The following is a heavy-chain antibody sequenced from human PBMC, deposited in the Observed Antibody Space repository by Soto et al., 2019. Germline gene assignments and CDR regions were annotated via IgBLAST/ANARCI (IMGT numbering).Heavy chain of an antibody. CDR2: IYYSGST. CDR3: ATQEVGGSYVYTFDP. CDR1: GGSLTSSSYY. V-gene: IGHV4-39*01. D-gene: IGHD1-26*01. Sequence: SETLSLTCTVSGGSLTSSSYYWGWIRQPPGKGLEWIGSIYYSGSTYYNPSLKSRVTISVDTSKNQFSLKLSSVTAADTAVYYCATQEVGGSYVYTFDPWGQGTLVNVSS. J-gene: IGHJ5*02.